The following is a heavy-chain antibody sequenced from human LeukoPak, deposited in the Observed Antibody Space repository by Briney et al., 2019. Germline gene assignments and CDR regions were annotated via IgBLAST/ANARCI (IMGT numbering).Heavy chain of an antibody. CDR3: ARYQLYGGEFDP. CDR1: GYTFTSYG. D-gene: IGHD2/OR15-2a*01. J-gene: IGHJ5*02. V-gene: IGHV1-18*01. CDR2: ISAYNGNT. Sequence: ASVKVSCKASGYTFTSYGISWVRQAPGQGLEWMGWISAYNGNTNYAQKLQGRVTMTTDTPTSTAYMELRSLRSDDTAVYYCARYQLYGGEFDPWGQGTLVTVSS.